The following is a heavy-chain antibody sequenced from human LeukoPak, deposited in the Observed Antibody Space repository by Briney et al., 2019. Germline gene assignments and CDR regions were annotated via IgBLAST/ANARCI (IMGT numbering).Heavy chain of an antibody. D-gene: IGHD6-13*01. V-gene: IGHV4-31*03. CDR3: ARGSPAAGPLRY. J-gene: IGHJ4*02. CDR2: IYYSGST. CDR1: GGSISSGGYY. Sequence: SQTLSLTCTVSGGSISSGGYYWSWIRQHPGKGLEWIGYIYYSGSTYYNPSLKSRVTISVDTSKNQFSLKLSSVTAADTAVYYCARGSPAAGPLRYWGQGTLVTVSS.